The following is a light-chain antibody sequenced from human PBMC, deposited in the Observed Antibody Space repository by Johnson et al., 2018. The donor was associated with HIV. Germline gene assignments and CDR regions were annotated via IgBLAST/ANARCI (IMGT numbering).Light chain of an antibody. J-gene: IGLJ1*01. Sequence: QSVLTQPPSVSAAPGQKVTISCSGSTSNIGNNYVSWYQHLPRTAPKLLIYDNNKRPSGIPDRFSGSKSGTSATLVITGLQTGDEADYYCGRWDDSLSTYVFGTGTKVTVL. CDR1: TSNIGNNY. CDR2: DNN. V-gene: IGLV1-51*01. CDR3: GRWDDSLSTYV.